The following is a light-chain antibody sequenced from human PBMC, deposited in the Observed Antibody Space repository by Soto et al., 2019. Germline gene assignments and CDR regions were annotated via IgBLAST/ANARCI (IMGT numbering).Light chain of an antibody. J-gene: IGKJ5*01. V-gene: IGKV1-5*01. CDR2: DAS. Sequence: MTQSPATLSAAVGDSVTITCRASQNIRNLLAWYQQKPGKAPKPLIYDASTLKTGVPSRFSGSGSGSEFNFTITGLQPDDFATYFCQQYNTYSTFGQGTRLEIK. CDR3: QQYNTYST. CDR1: QNIRNL.